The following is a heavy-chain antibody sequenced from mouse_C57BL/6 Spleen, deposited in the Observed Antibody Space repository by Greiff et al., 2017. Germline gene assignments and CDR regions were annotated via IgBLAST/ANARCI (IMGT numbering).Heavy chain of an antibody. V-gene: IGHV1-26*01. Sequence: VQLQQSGPELVKPGASVKISCKASGYTFTDYYMNWVKQSHGKSLEWIGDINPNNGGTSYNQKFKGKATLTVDKSSSTAYMELRSLTSEDSAVYYCASPLDYYCSAYDYAYWGQGTLVSVSA. CDR3: ASPLDYYCSAYDYAY. J-gene: IGHJ3*01. D-gene: IGHD1-1*01. CDR1: GYTFTDYY. CDR2: INPNNGGT.